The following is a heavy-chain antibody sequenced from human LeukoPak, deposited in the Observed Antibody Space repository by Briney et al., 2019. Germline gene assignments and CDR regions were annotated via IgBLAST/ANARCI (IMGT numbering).Heavy chain of an antibody. CDR2: INPSGGST. CDR1: GYTFTSYY. V-gene: IGHV1-46*01. J-gene: IGHJ4*02. CDR3: ATIPYSSGWYYFDY. Sequence: ASVKVSCKASGYTFTSYYMHWVRQAPGQGLEWMGIINPSGGSTIYAQKFQGRVTMTEDTSTDTAYMELSSLRSEDTAVYYCATIPYSSGWYYFDYWGQGTLVTVSS. D-gene: IGHD6-19*01.